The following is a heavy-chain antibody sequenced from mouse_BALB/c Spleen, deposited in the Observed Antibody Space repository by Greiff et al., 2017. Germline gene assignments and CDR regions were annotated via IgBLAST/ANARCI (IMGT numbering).Heavy chain of an antibody. CDR1: GFNIKDTY. CDR3: ARVYDYAMDY. CDR2: IDPANGNT. Sequence: EVQRVESGAELVKPGASVKLSCTASGFNIKDTYMHWVKQRPEQGLEWIGRIDPANGNTKYDPKFQGKATITADTSSNTAYLQLSSLTSEDTAVYYCARVYDYAMDYWGQGTSVTVSS. D-gene: IGHD2-12*01. J-gene: IGHJ4*01. V-gene: IGHV14-3*02.